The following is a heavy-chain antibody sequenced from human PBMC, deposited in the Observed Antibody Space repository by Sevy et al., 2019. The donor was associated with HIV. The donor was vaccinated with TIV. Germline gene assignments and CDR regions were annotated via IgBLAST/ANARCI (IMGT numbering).Heavy chain of an antibody. CDR1: GDSIDSNY. CDR2: LYYSGVI. Sequence: SETLSLTCTVSGDSIDSNYWNWIRQPPGKGLEWIGYLYYSGVINYNPSLKSRVTISVDTSKNQFSLKLRSVTAADTAVYYCARAPTPPNGMDVWGQGTTVTVSS. J-gene: IGHJ6*02. V-gene: IGHV4-59*01. CDR3: ARAPTPPNGMDV. D-gene: IGHD1-1*01.